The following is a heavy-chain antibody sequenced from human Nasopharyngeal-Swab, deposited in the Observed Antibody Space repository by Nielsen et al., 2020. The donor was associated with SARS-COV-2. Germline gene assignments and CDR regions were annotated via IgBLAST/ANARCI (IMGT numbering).Heavy chain of an antibody. Sequence: GSLRLSCAASGFTFGTYWMTWVRQAPGKGLEWVANIKQDGSEKYYVDSVKGRFTISRDNAKNSLYLQMNSLRAEDTAVYYCARVGWWFHYYFDYWGQGTLATVSS. CDR1: GFTFGTYW. CDR3: ARVGWWFHYYFDY. V-gene: IGHV3-7*01. D-gene: IGHD2-15*01. CDR2: IKQDGSEK. J-gene: IGHJ4*02.